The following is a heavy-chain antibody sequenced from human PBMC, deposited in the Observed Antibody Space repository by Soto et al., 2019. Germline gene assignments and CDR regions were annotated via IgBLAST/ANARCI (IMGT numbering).Heavy chain of an antibody. J-gene: IGHJ5*02. Sequence: SETLSLTCTVSGDSISRNYWTWIRQSPGKGLEWIGHIYYSGSTKYNPSLKSRVIISIDTSKNQFSLRLTSVTAADTASYYCAIIGGDYGSNNWIDPWGQGALVTVSS. CDR1: GDSISRNY. CDR2: IYYSGST. D-gene: IGHD4-17*01. CDR3: AIIGGDYGSNNWIDP. V-gene: IGHV4-59*01.